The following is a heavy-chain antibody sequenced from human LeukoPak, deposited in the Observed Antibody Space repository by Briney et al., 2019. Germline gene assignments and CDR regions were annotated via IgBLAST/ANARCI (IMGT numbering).Heavy chain of an antibody. CDR3: ARDLDYGDSPSYYFDY. CDR1: GGSISSYY. Sequence: PSETLSLTCNVSGGSISSYYWNWIRQPAGKGLEWIGRIYTSGSTNYNPSLKSRVTISVDTSKNQFPLKLSSVTAADTAVYYCARDLDYGDSPSYYFDYWGQGTLVTVSS. V-gene: IGHV4-4*07. D-gene: IGHD4-17*01. CDR2: IYTSGST. J-gene: IGHJ4*02.